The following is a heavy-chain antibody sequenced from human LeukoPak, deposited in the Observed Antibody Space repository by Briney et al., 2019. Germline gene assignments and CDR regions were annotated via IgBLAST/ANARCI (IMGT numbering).Heavy chain of an antibody. V-gene: IGHV3-21*01. CDR3: ARERLGGADAFDI. Sequence: GGSLRLSCAASGFTFSSYSMNWVRQAPGKELEWVSSISSSSYIYYADSVKGRFTISRDNSKNTLYLQMSSLRAEDTALYYCARERLGGADAFDIWGQGTMVTVSS. CDR1: GFTFSSYS. J-gene: IGHJ3*02. D-gene: IGHD3-16*01. CDR2: ISSSSYI.